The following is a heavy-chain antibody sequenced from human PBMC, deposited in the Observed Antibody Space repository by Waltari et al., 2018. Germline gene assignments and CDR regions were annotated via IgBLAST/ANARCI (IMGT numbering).Heavy chain of an antibody. V-gene: IGHV1-2*02. CDR1: GYTFTVYY. Sequence: QVQLVQSGVEVKKPGASGRVSCKASGYTFTVYYLHWIRQAPGQGPEWLVWINPNNGDTHYAQKFLGRFNVTRDTSINTAYLEVTSDDTAVYFCARDRWGESHGYGYWGRGTLVTVSS. D-gene: IGHD7-27*01. CDR3: ARDRWGESHGYGY. J-gene: IGHJ4*02. CDR2: INPNNGDT.